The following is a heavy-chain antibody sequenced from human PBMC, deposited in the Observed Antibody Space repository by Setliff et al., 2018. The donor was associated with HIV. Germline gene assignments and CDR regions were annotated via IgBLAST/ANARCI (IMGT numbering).Heavy chain of an antibody. CDR1: GYTFTSYA. CDR3: ARERDSSGYQFDP. J-gene: IGHJ5*02. Sequence: ASVKVSCKASGYTFTSYAMNWVRQAPGQRLEWMGWINAGNGNTKYSQEFQGRVTITRDTSASTAYMELSSLKSEDMAVYYCARERDSSGYQFDPWGQGTLVTVSS. CDR2: INAGNGNT. D-gene: IGHD3-22*01. V-gene: IGHV1-3*03.